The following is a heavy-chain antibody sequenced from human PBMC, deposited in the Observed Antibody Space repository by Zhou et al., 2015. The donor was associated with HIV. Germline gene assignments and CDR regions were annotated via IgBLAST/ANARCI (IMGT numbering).Heavy chain of an antibody. J-gene: IGHJ4*02. CDR3: ARDSTSMLTLLVDY. D-gene: IGHD4/OR15-4a*01. Sequence: QLVQSGPEVKKPGTSVKVSCKASGYTLGNYGVSWVRQAPGKGLEWMGWTYNGYTKYAPKFQDRVTMTTDTSTSTAYMEMRSLTSDDTAVYYCARDSTSMLTLLVDYWGQGTLVIVSA. CDR2: TYNGYT. V-gene: IGHV1-18*01. CDR1: GYTLGNYG.